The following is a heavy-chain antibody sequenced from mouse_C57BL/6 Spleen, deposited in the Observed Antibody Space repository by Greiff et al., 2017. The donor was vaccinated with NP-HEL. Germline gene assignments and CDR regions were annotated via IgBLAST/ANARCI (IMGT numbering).Heavy chain of an antibody. CDR2: ISDGGSYT. V-gene: IGHV5-4*03. D-gene: IGHD1-1*01. J-gene: IGHJ1*03. CDR3: AKVDSSYWYFDV. Sequence: DVMLVESGGGLVKPGGSLKLSCAASGFTFSSYAMSWVRQTPEKRLEWVATISDGGSYTYYPDNVKGRFTISRDNAKNNLYLQMSHLKSEDTAMYYCAKVDSSYWYFDVWGTGTTVTVSS. CDR1: GFTFSSYA.